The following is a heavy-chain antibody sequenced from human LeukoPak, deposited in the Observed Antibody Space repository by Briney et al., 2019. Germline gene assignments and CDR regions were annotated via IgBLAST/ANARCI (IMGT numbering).Heavy chain of an antibody. D-gene: IGHD6-13*01. CDR1: GFTVSSNY. J-gene: IGHJ4*02. CDR2: IYSGGST. CDR3: ARRAGSSSHYFDY. V-gene: IGHV3-66*04. Sequence: GGSLRLSCTVSGFTVSSNYMSWVRQAPGKGLEWVSVIYSGGSTYYANSVKGRFTISRDNSKNTLYLQMNSLRAEDTAVYYCARRAGSSSHYFDYWGQGTLVTVSS.